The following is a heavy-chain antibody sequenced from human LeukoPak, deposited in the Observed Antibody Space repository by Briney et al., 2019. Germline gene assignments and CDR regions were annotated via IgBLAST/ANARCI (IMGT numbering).Heavy chain of an antibody. CDR2: IYYSGST. J-gene: IGHJ4*02. D-gene: IGHD6-13*01. CDR1: GGSISSYY. CDR3: ARGRIAAAGTLDY. Sequence: SETLSLTCTVSGGSISSYYWSWIRQPPGKGLEWIGYIYYSGSTNSNPSLKSRVTISVDTSKNQFSLKLSSVTAADTAVYYCARGRIAAAGTLDYWGQGTLVTVSS. V-gene: IGHV4-59*01.